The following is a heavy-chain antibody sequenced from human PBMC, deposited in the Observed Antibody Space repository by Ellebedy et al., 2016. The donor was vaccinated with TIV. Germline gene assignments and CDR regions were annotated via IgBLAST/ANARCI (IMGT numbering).Heavy chain of an antibody. D-gene: IGHD3-10*01. J-gene: IGHJ5*02. CDR1: GYTFTGYY. V-gene: IGHV1-2*02. CDR2: INPNSGGT. CDR3: SRDGGVGEDWFDP. Sequence: ASVKVSCQASGYTFTGYYMHWVRQAPGQGLEWMGWINPNSGGTNYAQRFQGRVAMTRDTSINTAYMELSRLRSDDTAVYYCSRDGGVGEDWFDPWGQGTQVTVSS.